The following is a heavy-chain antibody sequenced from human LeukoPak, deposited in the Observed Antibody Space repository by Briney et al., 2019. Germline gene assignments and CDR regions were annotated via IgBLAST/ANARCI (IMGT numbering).Heavy chain of an antibody. CDR3: ASTYRDSGSPFDY. V-gene: IGHV4-59*01. D-gene: IGHD1-26*01. CDR1: GGSISGFY. CDR2: VYYSGNT. J-gene: IGHJ4*02. Sequence: PSETLSLTCTVSGGSISGFYWNWIRQPPGKGLEWIGYVYYSGNTNYNPSLKSRVTISVDTSKNQFSLKLSSVTAADTAVYYCASTYRDSGSPFDYWGQGTLVTVSS.